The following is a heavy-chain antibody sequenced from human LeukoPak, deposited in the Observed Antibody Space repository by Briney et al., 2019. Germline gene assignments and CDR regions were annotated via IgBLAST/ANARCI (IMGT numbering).Heavy chain of an antibody. J-gene: IGHJ4*02. Sequence: GRSLRLSCAASGFTFSSYGMHWVRQAPGKGLEWVAVIWYDGSNKYYADSVKGRFTISRDNSKNTLYLQMNSLRAEDTAVYYCARGWAGTEEGPFDYWGQGTLVTVSS. D-gene: IGHD1-1*01. V-gene: IGHV3-33*01. CDR1: GFTFSSYG. CDR3: ARGWAGTEEGPFDY. CDR2: IWYDGSNK.